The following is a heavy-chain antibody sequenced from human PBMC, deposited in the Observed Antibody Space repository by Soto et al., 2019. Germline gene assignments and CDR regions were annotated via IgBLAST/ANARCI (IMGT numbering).Heavy chain of an antibody. CDR2: ISSTTNYI. CDR3: ARESEDLTSTFDD. Sequence: EVQLVESGGGLVKPGGSLRLSCAASGFTFTRYSMNWVRQAPGKGLECVSSISSTTNYIYYGDSMKGRFTISRDNAKNSLYLEMSSRREEDTAVYYCARESEDLTSTFDDWGQGTLVTVSS. CDR1: GFTFTRYS. J-gene: IGHJ4*02. V-gene: IGHV3-21*06.